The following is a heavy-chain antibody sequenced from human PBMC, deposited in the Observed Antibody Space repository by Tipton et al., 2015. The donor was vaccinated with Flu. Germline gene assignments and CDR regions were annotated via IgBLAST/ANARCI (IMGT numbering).Heavy chain of an antibody. CDR3: ARDSYGCSWTGGAFDI. J-gene: IGHJ3*02. CDR1: GGSISSSSYY. D-gene: IGHD6-13*01. V-gene: IGHV4-39*07. CDR2: IYYSGST. Sequence: TLSLTCTVSGGSISSSSYYWGWIRQPPGKGLEWIGSIYYSGSTYYNPSLKSRVTISVDTSKNQFSLKLSSVTAADTAVYYCARDSYGCSWTGGAFDIWGQGTMVTVSS.